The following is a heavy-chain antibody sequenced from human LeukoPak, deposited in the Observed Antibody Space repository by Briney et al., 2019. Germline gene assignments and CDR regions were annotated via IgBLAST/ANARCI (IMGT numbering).Heavy chain of an antibody. CDR3: AKRYTTMVRGVDY. V-gene: IGHV3-9*01. J-gene: IGHJ4*02. D-gene: IGHD5-18*01. CDR2: ISWNSGSI. Sequence: GRSLRLSCAASGFTLEHYGMHWVRQAPGKGLEWVSGISWNSGSIGYADPVKGRFTISRDNAKNSLYLQMNSLRPENTALYYCAKRYTTMVRGVDYWGQGTLVTVSS. CDR1: GFTLEHYG.